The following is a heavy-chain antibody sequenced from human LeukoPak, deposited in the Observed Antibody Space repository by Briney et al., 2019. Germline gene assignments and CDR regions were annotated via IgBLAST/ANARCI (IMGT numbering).Heavy chain of an antibody. J-gene: IGHJ4*02. CDR2: IRSKAYGGTT. Sequence: GGSLRLSCTASGFTFGDYAMSWFRQAPGKGREWVGFIRSKAYGGTTEYAASVKGRFTISRDDSKSIAYLQMNSLKTEDTAVYYCTRDFTPYYGSGSYYKGTYYFDYWGQGTLVTVSS. CDR3: TRDFTPYYGSGSYYKGTYYFDY. D-gene: IGHD3-10*01. CDR1: GFTFGDYA. V-gene: IGHV3-49*03.